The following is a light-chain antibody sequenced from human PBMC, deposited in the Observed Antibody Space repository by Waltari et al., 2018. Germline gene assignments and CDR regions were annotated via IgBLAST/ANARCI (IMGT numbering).Light chain of an antibody. CDR1: QDITKY. CDR3: QQYDNPLFT. Sequence: DIQLTQSPSSLSASVGDRVTITCQASQDITKYLHWYQQKPGKAPKLLIYDASTLEVGVPSRFSGSGSGTDFTFSISSLQPEDFATYYCQQYDNPLFTFGPGTKVDIK. CDR2: DAS. V-gene: IGKV1-33*01. J-gene: IGKJ3*01.